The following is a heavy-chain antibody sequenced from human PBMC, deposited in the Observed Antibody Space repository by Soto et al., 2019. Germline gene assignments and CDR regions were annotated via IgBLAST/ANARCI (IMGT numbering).Heavy chain of an antibody. J-gene: IGHJ4*02. V-gene: IGHV4-59*08. CDR1: GGSISSYY. CDR2: IYYSGST. D-gene: IGHD5-12*01. Sequence: PSETLSLTCTVSGGSISSYYWSWIRQPPGKGLEWIGYIYYSGSTNYNPSLKSRVTISVDTSKNQFSLKLSPVTAADTAVYYCARREYSGYDFDYWGQGTLVTVSS. CDR3: ARREYSGYDFDY.